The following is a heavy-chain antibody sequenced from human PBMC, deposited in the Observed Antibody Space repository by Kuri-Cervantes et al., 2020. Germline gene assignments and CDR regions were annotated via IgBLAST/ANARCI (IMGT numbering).Heavy chain of an antibody. CDR2: INTNTGNP. CDR1: GYSLGNYG. V-gene: IGHV7-4-1*02. J-gene: IGHJ6*02. D-gene: IGHD3-9*01. CDR3: ARPRADYYDILTGYFGGYYYYGMDV. Sequence: ASVKVSCKASGYSLGNYGINWVRQAPGQGPEWMGWINTNTGNPAYAQGFTGRFVFSLDTSVSTAYLQISSLKAEDTAVYYCARPRADYYDILTGYFGGYYYYGMDVWGQGTTVTVSS.